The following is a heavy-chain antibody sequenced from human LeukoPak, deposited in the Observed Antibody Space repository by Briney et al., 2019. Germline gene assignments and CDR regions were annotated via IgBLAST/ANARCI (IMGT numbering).Heavy chain of an antibody. CDR3: VRLNSDYYYYYLDV. CDR2: VYYSGTT. D-gene: IGHD1-7*01. J-gene: IGHJ6*03. V-gene: IGHV4-39*01. CDR1: GGSVSSSSSY. Sequence: SETLSLTCTVSGGSVSSSSSYWAWIRQPPGRGLEWIGSVYYSGTTYYNTSLESRVTISEDTSRNRFSLMLSSVTAADTAVYYCVRLNSDYYYYYLDVWGEGTTVIVSS.